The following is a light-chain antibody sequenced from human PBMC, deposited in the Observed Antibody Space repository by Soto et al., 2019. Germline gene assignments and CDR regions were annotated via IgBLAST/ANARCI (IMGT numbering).Light chain of an antibody. CDR1: QSLSKTY. V-gene: IGKV3-20*01. J-gene: IGKJ1*01. CDR3: QQYVSPPWT. Sequence: EIVLTQSPGTLSLSPGERATLSCRASQSLSKTYLAWYQKTPGQAPRLLIDGASSRATGTPDRFSGSGSGTDFTLTISRLEPEDFAVYYCQQYVSPPWTFGQGTKVEIK. CDR2: GAS.